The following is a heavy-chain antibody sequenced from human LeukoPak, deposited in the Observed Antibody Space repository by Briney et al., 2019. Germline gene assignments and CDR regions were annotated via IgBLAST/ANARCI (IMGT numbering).Heavy chain of an antibody. D-gene: IGHD3-3*01. CDR1: GFTFSSYG. Sequence: GGSLRLSCAASGFTFSSYGMHWVRQAPGKGLEWVAVIWYDGSNKYYADSVKGRFTISRDNSKNTLYLQMNSLRAEDTAVYSCARGITIFGVVTRPDYWGQGTLVTVSS. CDR2: IWYDGSNK. CDR3: ARGITIFGVVTRPDY. J-gene: IGHJ4*02. V-gene: IGHV3-33*01.